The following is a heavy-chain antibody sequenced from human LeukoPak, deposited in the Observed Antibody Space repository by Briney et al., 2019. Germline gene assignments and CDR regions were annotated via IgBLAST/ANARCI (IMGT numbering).Heavy chain of an antibody. CDR3: ARGPYILPGAFDY. CDR1: GGSISSSDYY. Sequence: SETLSLTWTVSGGSISSSDYYWGWIRQRPGKALEWIGTLYYTGSTYYNASLKSRVTISVDTSKNQFFLKLRSVTAADTAVYFCARGPYILPGAFDYWGQGILVTVSS. J-gene: IGHJ4*02. D-gene: IGHD1-26*01. V-gene: IGHV4-39*01. CDR2: LYYTGST.